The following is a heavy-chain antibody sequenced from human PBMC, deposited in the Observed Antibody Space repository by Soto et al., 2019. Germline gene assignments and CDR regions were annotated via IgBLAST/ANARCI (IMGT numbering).Heavy chain of an antibody. D-gene: IGHD4-17*01. CDR1: GFTFSSYW. CDR2: IKQDGSEK. V-gene: IGHV3-7*03. CDR3: ARDQNYGDAYYYYGMDV. Sequence: EVQLVESGGGLVQPGGSLRLSCAASGFTFSSYWMSWVRQAPGKGLEWVANIKQDGSEKYYVDSVKGRFTISRDNAKNSLYLQMNSLRAEDTAVYYCARDQNYGDAYYYYGMDVWGQGTTVTVSS. J-gene: IGHJ6*02.